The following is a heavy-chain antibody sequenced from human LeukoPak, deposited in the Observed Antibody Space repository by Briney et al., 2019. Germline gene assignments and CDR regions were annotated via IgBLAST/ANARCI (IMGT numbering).Heavy chain of an antibody. CDR2: IYYSGST. J-gene: IGHJ5*02. V-gene: IGHV4-59*08. CDR3: ARHGGSGTRFDP. Sequence: SETPSLTCTVSGGSISSYYWSWIRQPPGKGLEWIGYIYYSGSTNYNPSLKSRVTISVDTSKNQFSLKLSSVTAADTAVYYCARHGGSGTRFDPWGQGTLVTVSS. CDR1: GGSISSYY. D-gene: IGHD3-10*01.